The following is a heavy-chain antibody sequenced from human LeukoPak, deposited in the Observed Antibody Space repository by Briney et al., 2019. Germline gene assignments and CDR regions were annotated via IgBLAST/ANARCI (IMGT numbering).Heavy chain of an antibody. V-gene: IGHV1-8*01. CDR1: GYAFTTYD. D-gene: IGHD4-23*01. Sequence: ASVKVSCKASGYAFTTYDINWVRQAPGQGLEWMAWINPGNGATGYAQTFQDRITVTSDTSTDTVYMELASLTSNDTATYYCARSPQDHGGNCFIHWGLGSLVTVSS. CDR3: ARSPQDHGGNCFIH. J-gene: IGHJ4*02. CDR2: INPGNGAT.